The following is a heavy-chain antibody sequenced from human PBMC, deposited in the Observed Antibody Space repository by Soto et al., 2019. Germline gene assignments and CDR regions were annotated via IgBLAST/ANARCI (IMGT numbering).Heavy chain of an antibody. CDR2: ISGSGDDT. V-gene: IGHV3-23*01. CDR3: ANPMPKTGPTFGF. CDR1: GFTFSNFA. Sequence: QLLESGGGFVQPGGSLRLSCVASGFTFSNFAMAWVRQAPGEGLEWVSAISGSGDDTFYADSMKGRFTISRDNSKDTLYLQINSLRAEDTAVYYCANPMPKTGPTFGFWGQGTLVTVSS. D-gene: IGHD1-1*01. J-gene: IGHJ4*02.